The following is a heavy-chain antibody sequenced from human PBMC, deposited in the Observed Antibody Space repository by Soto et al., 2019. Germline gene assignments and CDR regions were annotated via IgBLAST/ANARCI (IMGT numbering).Heavy chain of an antibody. CDR1: GGPIRSGDYY. CDR2: IYNRGST. V-gene: IGHV4-30-4*02. CDR3: ASGSSRSCSNWFDP. J-gene: IGHJ5*02. D-gene: IGHD2-15*01. Sequence: SETLSLTCTVSGGPIRSGDYYRSWISQPPGKGLEWIGYIYNRGSTYYNPSLNSRVTISVDTSKNQFSLRGSSVTAADPTMYYCASGSSRSCSNWFDPWAQRTLVTVS.